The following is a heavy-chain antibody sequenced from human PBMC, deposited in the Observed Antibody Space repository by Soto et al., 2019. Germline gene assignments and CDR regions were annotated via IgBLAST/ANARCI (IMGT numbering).Heavy chain of an antibody. J-gene: IGHJ4*02. Sequence: LVQSGGGVVQPGRSLRLSCAAYGFTFSSHGMHWVRQAPGKGLAWVAVIWYDGSEQYSSDSVKGRFTISRDNSKNTLYLQMNSLLAEDTAVYYCARWADNLRLDSWGQGTLVTVAS. CDR2: IWYDGSEQ. V-gene: IGHV3-33*03. D-gene: IGHD1-1*01. CDR3: ARWADNLRLDS. CDR1: GFTFSSHG.